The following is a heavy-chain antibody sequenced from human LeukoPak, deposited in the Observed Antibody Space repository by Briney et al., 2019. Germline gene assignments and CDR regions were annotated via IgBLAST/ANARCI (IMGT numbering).Heavy chain of an antibody. V-gene: IGHV4-61*02. Sequence: SETLSLTCTVSGGSITSGGYYWPWIRQPAGKGLEWLVRIHTSGSANYITSLKSLVAISLDTSKNQFSLKLSSVTAADTAVYYCVRGRYYYDTSGYVVWLDPWGQGTLVTVSS. J-gene: IGHJ5*02. CDR1: GGSITSGGYY. CDR2: IHTSGSA. D-gene: IGHD3-22*01. CDR3: VRGRYYYDTSGYVVWLDP.